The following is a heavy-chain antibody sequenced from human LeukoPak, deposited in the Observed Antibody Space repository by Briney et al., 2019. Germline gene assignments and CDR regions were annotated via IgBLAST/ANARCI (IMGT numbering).Heavy chain of an antibody. CDR3: TYDSSGFHMAPFDY. Sequence: ASVKVSCKTSGYTFTGYYIHWVRQAPGQGLEWMGWINPNSGDTNYAQKFQGRVTMTRDTSISTAYMELSRLRSDDTAVYYCTYDSSGFHMAPFDYWGQGTLVTVSS. J-gene: IGHJ4*02. V-gene: IGHV1-2*02. CDR1: GYTFTGYY. D-gene: IGHD3-22*01. CDR2: INPNSGDT.